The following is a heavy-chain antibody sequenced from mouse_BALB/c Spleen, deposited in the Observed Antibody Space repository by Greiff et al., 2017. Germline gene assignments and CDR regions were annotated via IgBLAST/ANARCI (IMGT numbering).Heavy chain of an antibody. CDR1: GFTFSSYA. Sequence: EVHLVESGGGLVKPGGSLKLSCAASGFTFSSYAMSWVRQTPEKRLEWVASISSGGSTYYPDSVKGRFTISRDNARNILYLQMSSLRSEDTAMYYCASRGNYNYWGQGTTLTVSS. V-gene: IGHV5-6-5*01. D-gene: IGHD2-1*01. CDR3: ASRGNYNY. J-gene: IGHJ2*01. CDR2: ISSGGST.